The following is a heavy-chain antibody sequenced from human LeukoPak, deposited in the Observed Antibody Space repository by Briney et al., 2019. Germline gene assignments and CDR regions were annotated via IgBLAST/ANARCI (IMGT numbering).Heavy chain of an antibody. CDR2: IYTSGST. CDR3: ARSSMVRGVIISRYWYFDL. Sequence: SETLSLTCTVSGGSISSGSYYWSWIRQPAGKGLEWIGRIYTSGSTNYNPSLKSRVTISVDTSKNQFSLKLSSVTAADTAVYYCARSSMVRGVIISRYWYFDLWGRGTLVTVSS. J-gene: IGHJ2*01. V-gene: IGHV4-61*02. CDR1: GGSISSGSYY. D-gene: IGHD3-10*01.